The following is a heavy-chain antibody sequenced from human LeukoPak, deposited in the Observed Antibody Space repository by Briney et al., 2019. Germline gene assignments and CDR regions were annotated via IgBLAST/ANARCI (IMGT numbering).Heavy chain of an antibody. V-gene: IGHV3-74*01. Sequence: PGGSLRLSCVASGFTFGSHWMHWVRQAPGEGLGWVSRISPVGSTTGYADCVEGRFTVSRDNAKNTLYLQMNSLSDEDTAFYYCTRDRTSVPLFDYWGHGTLVTVSS. CDR1: GFTFGSHW. CDR3: TRDRTSVPLFDY. CDR2: ISPVGSTT. D-gene: IGHD4-17*01. J-gene: IGHJ4*01.